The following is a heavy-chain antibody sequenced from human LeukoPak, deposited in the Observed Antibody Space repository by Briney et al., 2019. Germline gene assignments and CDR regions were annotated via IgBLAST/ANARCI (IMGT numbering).Heavy chain of an antibody. Sequence: PGGSLSLSCAASGFTFSSYSMNWVRQAPGKGLEWVSSINSDSSLMYYAESVKGRFTISRDNSKNSLYLQMNTLRAEDTAVYYCVRDLDLGGYSSFEYWGQGTLVTVSS. CDR3: VRDLDLGGYSSFEY. CDR1: GFTFSSYS. D-gene: IGHD4-23*01. V-gene: IGHV3-21*01. J-gene: IGHJ4*02. CDR2: INSDSSLM.